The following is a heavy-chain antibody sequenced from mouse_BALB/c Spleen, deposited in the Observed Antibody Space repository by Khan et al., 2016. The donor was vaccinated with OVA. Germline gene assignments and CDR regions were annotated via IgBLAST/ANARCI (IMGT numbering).Heavy chain of an antibody. V-gene: IGHV1-63*02. Sequence: QVQLQQSGGEVVRPGTSVKISCKASGYTFTNYWLGWVRQRPGHGLEWIGDIYPGGFFTNYNEHFKGKATLTVDTSSRTANMQLSTLTSEDAAVYFCARGATWYFDVWGAGTTVTVSS. J-gene: IGHJ1*01. D-gene: IGHD3-1*01. CDR2: IYPGGFFT. CDR3: ARGATWYFDV. CDR1: GYTFTNYW.